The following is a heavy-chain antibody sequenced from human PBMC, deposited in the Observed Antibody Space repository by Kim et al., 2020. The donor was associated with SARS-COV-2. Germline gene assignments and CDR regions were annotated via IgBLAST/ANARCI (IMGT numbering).Heavy chain of an antibody. CDR1: GGSISSSSYY. V-gene: IGHV4-39*01. D-gene: IGHD4-4*01. CDR2: IYYSGST. Sequence: SETLSLTCTVSGGSISSSSYYWGWIRQPPGKGLEWIGSIYYSGSTYYNPSLKSRVTISVDTSKNQFSLKLSSVTAADTAVYYCARHLVYSNYFAIFDYWGQGTLVTVSS. J-gene: IGHJ4*02. CDR3: ARHLVYSNYFAIFDY.